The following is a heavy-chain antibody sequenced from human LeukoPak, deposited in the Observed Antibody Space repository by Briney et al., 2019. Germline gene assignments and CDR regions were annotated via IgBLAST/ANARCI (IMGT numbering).Heavy chain of an antibody. CDR2: IKQDGSEK. CDR1: GFTFSSYW. J-gene: IGHJ4*02. Sequence: PGGSPRLSCAASGFTFSSYWMSWVRQAPGKGLEWVANIKQDGSEKYYVDSVKGRFTISRDNAKNSLYLQMNSLRAEDTAVYYCAREHVSDYYDYNKFDYWGQGTLVTVSS. D-gene: IGHD3-22*01. CDR3: AREHVSDYYDYNKFDY. V-gene: IGHV3-7*01.